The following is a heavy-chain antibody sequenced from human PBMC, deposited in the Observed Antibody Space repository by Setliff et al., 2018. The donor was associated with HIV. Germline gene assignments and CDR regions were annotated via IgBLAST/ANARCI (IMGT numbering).Heavy chain of an antibody. V-gene: IGHV4-34*01. CDR3: ARGVVALSPRGPLDL. J-gene: IGHJ4*03. D-gene: IGHD5-12*01. Sequence: SETLSLTCAVYGGSFSDYFWTWIRQPPGKGLGWIGKIRPSGGTNYNPSLKSRVTISVDASKNQFYLRLTSVTAADTAIYFCARGVVALSPRGPLDLWGPGTLVTVSS. CDR2: IRPSGGT. CDR1: GGSFSDYF.